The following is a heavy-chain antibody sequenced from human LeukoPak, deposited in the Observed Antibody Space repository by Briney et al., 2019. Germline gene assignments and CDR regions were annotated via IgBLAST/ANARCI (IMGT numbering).Heavy chain of an antibody. D-gene: IGHD3-3*01. V-gene: IGHV1-18*01. J-gene: IGHJ6*02. CDR3: ARDRDFWSGYFYYYYGMEV. CDR2: ISAYNGNT. CDR1: GYTFTSYG. Sequence: ASVKVSCKASGYTFTSYGISWVRQAPGQGLEWMGWISAYNGNTNYAQKLQGRVTMTTDTSTSTAYMELRSLRSDDTAVYYCARDRDFWSGYFYYYYGMEVWGQGTTVTVSS.